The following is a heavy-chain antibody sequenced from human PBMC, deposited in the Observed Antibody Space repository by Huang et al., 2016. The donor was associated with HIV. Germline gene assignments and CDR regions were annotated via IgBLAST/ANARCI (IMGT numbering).Heavy chain of an antibody. CDR1: GFIFSNYG. CDR2: ISYEGSNK. CDR3: ALKGDSSGWEYFRH. J-gene: IGHJ1*01. Sequence: QVQLVESGGGVVQPGRSLRLSCAASGFIFSNYGMHWVRQAPGKGLEWVSLISYEGSNKYYTDSGKGRFSISRDNSKNTLYLQMNSLRAEDTAVYYCALKGDSSGWEYFRHWGQGTLVTVSS. D-gene: IGHD6-19*01. V-gene: IGHV3-30*03.